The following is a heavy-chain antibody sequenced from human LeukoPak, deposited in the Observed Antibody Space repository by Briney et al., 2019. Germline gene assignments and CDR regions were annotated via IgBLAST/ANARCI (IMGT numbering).Heavy chain of an antibody. D-gene: IGHD5-24*01. Sequence: SETLSLTRVVSGGSMRNYYWSGIRQAPGEGLEWIGYVHYSGSTNYNPSLKSRVTISLATSKKQLSLKLTSVTAADTAVYYCAIAARDDYNLSDFYMRGQGTMVTVSS. CDR3: AIAARDDYNLSDFYM. CDR1: GGSMRNYY. V-gene: IGHV4-59*01. CDR2: VHYSGST. J-gene: IGHJ3*02.